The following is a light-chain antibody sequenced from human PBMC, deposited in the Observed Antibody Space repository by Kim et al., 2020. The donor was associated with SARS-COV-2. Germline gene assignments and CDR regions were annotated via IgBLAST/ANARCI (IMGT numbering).Light chain of an antibody. V-gene: IGLV2-11*01. CDR1: SSDIGGYNY. CDR2: DVS. CDR3: CSYAGSRVV. J-gene: IGLJ2*01. Sequence: PGQSVTISCTGTSSDIGGYNYVSWYQQHPGKAPKLMIYDVSKRPSGVPDRFSGSKSGNTASLTISGLQAEDEADYYCCSYAGSRVVFGGGTQLTVL.